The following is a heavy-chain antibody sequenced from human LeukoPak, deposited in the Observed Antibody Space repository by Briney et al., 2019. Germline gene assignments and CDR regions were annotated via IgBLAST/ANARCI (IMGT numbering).Heavy chain of an antibody. Sequence: PGGSLRLSCAASGFTFSSYWMHWVRQAPGKGLEWVSSISSSSSYIYYADSVKGRFTISRDNAKNSLYLQMNSLRAEDTAVYYCAKGTKIAAAGMDYWGQGTLVTVSS. CDR2: ISSSSSYI. V-gene: IGHV3-21*04. CDR3: AKGTKIAAAGMDY. CDR1: GFTFSSYW. D-gene: IGHD6-13*01. J-gene: IGHJ4*02.